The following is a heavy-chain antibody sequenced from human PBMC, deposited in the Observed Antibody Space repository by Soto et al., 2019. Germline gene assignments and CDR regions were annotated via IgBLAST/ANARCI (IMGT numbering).Heavy chain of an antibody. CDR1: GGSISSSSYY. V-gene: IGHV4-39*07. CDR3: AASCVGCGGFNYYGMDV. Sequence: SETLSLTCTVSGGSISSSSYYWGWIRQPPGKGLEWIGSIYCSGSTYYNPSLKSRVTISVDTSKNQFSLKLSSVTAADTAVYYCAASCVGCGGFNYYGMDVWGQGTTVTVSS. CDR2: IYCSGST. D-gene: IGHD2-21*01. J-gene: IGHJ6*02.